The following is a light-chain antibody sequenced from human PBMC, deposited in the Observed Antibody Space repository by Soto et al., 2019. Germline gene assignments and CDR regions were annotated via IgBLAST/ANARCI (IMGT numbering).Light chain of an antibody. CDR3: QQYGGSPGT. CDR1: QSVSSSH. V-gene: IGKV3-20*01. CDR2: GAS. J-gene: IGKJ1*01. Sequence: ILLKQSPGTVSLSPGARATLSCRASQSVSSSHVDGYQQKGGKDPRLLCYGASRRDTGIPDRFSGSGSGTDFTLTISRLETEDFAVFYCQQYGGSPGTFGQGTKVDI.